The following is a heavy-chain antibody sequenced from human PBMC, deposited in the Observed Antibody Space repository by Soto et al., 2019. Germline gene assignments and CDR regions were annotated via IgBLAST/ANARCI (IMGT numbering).Heavy chain of an antibody. CDR2: INPNSGGT. V-gene: IGHV1-2*04. J-gene: IGHJ4*02. D-gene: IGHD6-19*01. CDR1: GFTFTSSA. Sequence: RASVKVSCKASGFTFTSSAVQWVRQARGQRLEWMGWINPNSGGTNYAQKFQGWVTMTRDTSISTAYMELSSLRSEDTAVYYCATPVPSGWDHFDYWGQGTLVTVSS. CDR3: ATPVPSGWDHFDY.